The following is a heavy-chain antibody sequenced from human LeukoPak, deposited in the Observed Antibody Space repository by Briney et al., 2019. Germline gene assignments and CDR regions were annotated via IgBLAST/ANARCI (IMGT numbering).Heavy chain of an antibody. CDR2: IITVSTYI. D-gene: IGHD3-22*01. Sequence: GRCLRLSCAASGFTFSSYSFNWVRQAPGKGLEWVSTIITVSTYIYYADSVRGRFTISRDNAKNSLWLQMNSLRAEDSGFYYCARLRRNSDRSGFYYYYDYWGQGTLVTVSS. CDR1: GFTFSSYS. V-gene: IGHV3-21*01. CDR3: ARLRRNSDRSGFYYYYDY. J-gene: IGHJ4*02.